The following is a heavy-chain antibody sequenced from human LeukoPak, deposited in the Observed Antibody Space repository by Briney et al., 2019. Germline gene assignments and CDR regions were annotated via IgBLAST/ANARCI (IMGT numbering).Heavy chain of an antibody. Sequence: SETLSLTCTVSGYSISSGYYWGWIRQPPGKGLEWIGSIYHSGSTYYNPSLKSRVTISVDTSKNQFSLKLSSVTAADTVVYYCASQGYFDWLSFDYWGQGTLVTVSS. CDR1: GYSISSGYY. CDR3: ASQGYFDWLSFDY. J-gene: IGHJ4*02. V-gene: IGHV4-38-2*02. CDR2: IYHSGST. D-gene: IGHD3-9*01.